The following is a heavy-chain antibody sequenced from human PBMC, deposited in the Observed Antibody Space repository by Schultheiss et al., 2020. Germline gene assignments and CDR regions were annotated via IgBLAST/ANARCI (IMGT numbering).Heavy chain of an antibody. CDR1: GGTFSSYA. V-gene: IGHV1-69*06. D-gene: IGHD3-3*01. CDR2: IIPIFGTA. CDR3: ARDFWSGKTSYGMDV. J-gene: IGHJ6*02. Sequence: SVKVSCKASGGTFSSYAISWVRQAPGQGLEWMGGIIPIFGTANYAQKFQGRVTITADKSTSTAYMELSSLRSEDTAVYYCARDFWSGKTSYGMDVWGQGTTVNVSS.